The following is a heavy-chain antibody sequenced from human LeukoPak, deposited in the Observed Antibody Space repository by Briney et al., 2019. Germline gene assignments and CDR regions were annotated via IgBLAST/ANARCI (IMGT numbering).Heavy chain of an antibody. J-gene: IGHJ4*02. Sequence: GGSLRLSCAASGFTFSSYEMNWVRQAPGKGLEWVSYISNSGSGTYYADSVKGRFTISRDNAKNSLYLQMNSLRAEDTAVYYCARDGYAHFAYWGQGTLVTVSS. CDR1: GFTFSSYE. D-gene: IGHD2-2*01. CDR3: ARDGYAHFAY. CDR2: ISNSGSGT. V-gene: IGHV3-48*03.